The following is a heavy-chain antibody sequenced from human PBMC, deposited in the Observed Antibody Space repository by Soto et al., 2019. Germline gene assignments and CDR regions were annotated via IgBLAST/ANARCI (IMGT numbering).Heavy chain of an antibody. CDR2: ISSSSNYI. V-gene: IGHV3-21*01. Sequence: GGSLRSSFAASGFTFRSYSMNWVRQAPGKVLELVSSISSSSNYIYYAYSVKGRFTISRDNSNNSPYLQMNSLRAEDTTVSYSSRSPNPRFTATIVYYGMGVWGQRTTVTVPS. J-gene: IGHJ6*02. D-gene: IGHD1-26*01. CDR1: GFTFRSYS. CDR3: SRSPNPRFTATIVYYGMGV.